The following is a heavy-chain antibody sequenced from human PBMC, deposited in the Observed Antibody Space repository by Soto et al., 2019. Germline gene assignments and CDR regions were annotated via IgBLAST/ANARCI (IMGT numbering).Heavy chain of an antibody. J-gene: IGHJ6*02. CDR2: IRSKANSYAT. Sequence: GGCQRLSYAASGFTFSSYGMHWVRQASGKGLEWVGRIRSKANSYATAYAASVKGRFTISRDDSKNTAYLQMNSLKPEDTAVYYCTRHEVVDTAMVTDYYYYGMDVWGQGTTVTVSS. CDR3: TRHEVVDTAMVTDYYYYGMDV. D-gene: IGHD5-18*01. CDR1: GFTFSSYG. V-gene: IGHV3-73*01.